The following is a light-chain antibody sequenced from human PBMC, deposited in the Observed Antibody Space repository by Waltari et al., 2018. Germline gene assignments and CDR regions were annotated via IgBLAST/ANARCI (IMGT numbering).Light chain of an antibody. CDR1: QSVSSY. Sequence: EIVLTQSPATLSLSPGERATLSCRASQSVSSYLAWYQQKPGQAPRLLIYDASKRATDIPARFSGSGSGTDFILTISSLEPEDFAVYYSQQRSNWPPRVTFGPGTKVDIK. J-gene: IGKJ3*01. CDR2: DAS. CDR3: QQRSNWPPRVT. V-gene: IGKV3-11*01.